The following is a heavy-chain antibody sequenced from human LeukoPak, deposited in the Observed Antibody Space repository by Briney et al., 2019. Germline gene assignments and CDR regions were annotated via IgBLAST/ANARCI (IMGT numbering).Heavy chain of an antibody. CDR3: ARAYMTVTGTAY. Sequence: ASVKVSCKASGYTFTSYSMHWVRQAPGQGLEWMGMINPSGGSTSYAQKLQGRVTMTRDTSASTVYMELSSLRSEDTAVYHCARAYMTVTGTAYWGQGTLVTVSS. D-gene: IGHD1-1*01. V-gene: IGHV1-46*04. J-gene: IGHJ4*02. CDR1: GYTFTSYS. CDR2: INPSGGST.